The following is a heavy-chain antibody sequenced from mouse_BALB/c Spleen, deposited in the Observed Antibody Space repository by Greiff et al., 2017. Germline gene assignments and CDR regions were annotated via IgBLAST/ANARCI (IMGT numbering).Heavy chain of an antibody. V-gene: IGHV5-17*02. D-gene: IGHD1-1*01. CDR2: ISSGSSTI. J-gene: IGHJ4*01. Sequence: EVMLVESGGGLVQPGGSRKLSCAASGFTFSSFGMHWVRQAPEKGLEWVAYISSGSSTIYYADTVKGRFTTSRDNPKNTLFLQMTSLRSEDTAMYYCASSSLYYAMDYWGQGTSVTVSS. CDR1: GFTFSSFG. CDR3: ASSSLYYAMDY.